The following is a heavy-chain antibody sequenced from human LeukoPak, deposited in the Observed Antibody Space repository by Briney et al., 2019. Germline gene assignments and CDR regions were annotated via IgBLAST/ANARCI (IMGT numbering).Heavy chain of an antibody. J-gene: IGHJ3*02. CDR3: ARGAYYYDSSGFGAFDI. CDR1: GGSISSSSYY. Sequence: PSETLSLTCTVSGGSISSSSYYWGWIRRPPGKGLEWIGSIYYSGSTYYNPSLKSRVTISVDTSKNQFSLKLSSVTAADTAVYYCARGAYYYDSSGFGAFDIWGQGTMVTVSS. CDR2: IYYSGST. D-gene: IGHD3-22*01. V-gene: IGHV4-39*07.